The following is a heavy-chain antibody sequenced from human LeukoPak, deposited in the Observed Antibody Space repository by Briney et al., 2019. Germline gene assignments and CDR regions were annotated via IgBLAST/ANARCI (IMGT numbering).Heavy chain of an antibody. Sequence: GGSLRLSCAASGFTFSSCAMSWVRQAPGKGLEWVSAISGSGGSTYYADSVKGRFTISRDNSKNTLYLQMNGLRPEDTAVYFCAKDWGNKFASGSSYLDSWGQGTLVTVSS. D-gene: IGHD3-10*01. J-gene: IGHJ4*02. CDR3: AKDWGNKFASGSSYLDS. CDR2: ISGSGGST. V-gene: IGHV3-23*01. CDR1: GFTFSSCA.